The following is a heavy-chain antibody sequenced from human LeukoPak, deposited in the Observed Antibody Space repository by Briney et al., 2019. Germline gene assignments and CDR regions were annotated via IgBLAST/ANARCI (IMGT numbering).Heavy chain of an antibody. Sequence: KPGGSLRLSCAASGFTFSDYYMSWIRQAPGKGLEWVSYISSSGSTIYYADSLKGRFTISRDNAKNSLYLQMNSLRAEDTAVYYCARVLREWLLFGWFDPWGQGTLVTVSS. CDR1: GFTFSDYY. CDR2: ISSSGSTI. CDR3: ARVLREWLLFGWFDP. V-gene: IGHV3-11*01. D-gene: IGHD3-3*01. J-gene: IGHJ5*02.